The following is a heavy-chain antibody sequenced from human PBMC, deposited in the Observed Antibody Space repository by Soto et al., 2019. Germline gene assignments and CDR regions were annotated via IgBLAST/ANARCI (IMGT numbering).Heavy chain of an antibody. D-gene: IGHD3-22*01. CDR3: AKMDTMMDYFDY. Sequence: EVQLLESGGGLVQPGGSLRLSCAASRFTFSSYAMSWVRQAPGKGLEWVSAISGSGGSTYYADSVKGRFTISRDNSKNTLYLQMNSLRAEDTAVYYCAKMDTMMDYFDYWGQGTLVTVSS. J-gene: IGHJ4*02. V-gene: IGHV3-23*01. CDR1: RFTFSSYA. CDR2: ISGSGGST.